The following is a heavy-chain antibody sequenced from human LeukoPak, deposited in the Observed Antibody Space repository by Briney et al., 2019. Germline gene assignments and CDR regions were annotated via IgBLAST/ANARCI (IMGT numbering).Heavy chain of an antibody. CDR3: ARQPYSGSYYYYYYMDV. Sequence: SETLSLTCTVSGGSISSSSYYWGWIRQPPGKGLEWTGSIYYSGSTYYNPSLKSRVTISVDTSKNQFSLKLSSVTAADTAVYYCARQPYSGSYYYYYYMDVWGKGTTVTISS. V-gene: IGHV4-39*01. CDR2: IYYSGST. D-gene: IGHD1-26*01. CDR1: GGSISSSSYY. J-gene: IGHJ6*03.